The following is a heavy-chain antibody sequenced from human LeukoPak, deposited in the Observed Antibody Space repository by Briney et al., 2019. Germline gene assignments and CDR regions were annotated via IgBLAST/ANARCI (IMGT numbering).Heavy chain of an antibody. CDR2: IRSKANSYAT. Sequence: PGGSLRLSCATSGFTFSGSAIHWVRQASGKRLEWVGRIRSKANSYATAYAASVKGRFTISRDDSKNTAYLQMSSLKTEDTAVYYCTRLPEGRGATTDFDYWGQGTLVTVSS. V-gene: IGHV3-73*01. CDR3: TRLPEGRGATTDFDY. J-gene: IGHJ4*02. CDR1: GFTFSGSA. D-gene: IGHD1-26*01.